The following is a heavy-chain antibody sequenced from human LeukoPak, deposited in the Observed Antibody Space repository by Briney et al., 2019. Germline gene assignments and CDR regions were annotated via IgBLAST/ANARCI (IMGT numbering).Heavy chain of an antibody. Sequence: GGSLRLSCAASGFTFSSYWMHWVRQAPGKGLVWVSHINTEGGSTTYGDPAKGRFTTSRDNAKNTLYLQMNSLRVEDTAVYYCARGTATTAGIDYWGQGTLVTVSS. V-gene: IGHV3-74*01. CDR2: INTEGGST. J-gene: IGHJ4*02. D-gene: IGHD6-13*01. CDR1: GFTFSSYW. CDR3: ARGTATTAGIDY.